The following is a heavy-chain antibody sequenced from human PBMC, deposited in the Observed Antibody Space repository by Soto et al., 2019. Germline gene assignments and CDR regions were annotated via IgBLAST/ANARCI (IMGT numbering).Heavy chain of an antibody. V-gene: IGHV3-30*18. CDR3: AKDGSSGWYRTAYYFDY. Sequence: GGSLRLSCAASGFTFSSYGMHWVRQAPGKGLEWVAVISYDGSNKYYADSVKGRFTISRDNSKNTLYLQMNSLRAEDTAVYYCAKDGSSGWYRTAYYFDYWGQGTLVTVSS. CDR2: ISYDGSNK. J-gene: IGHJ4*02. D-gene: IGHD6-19*01. CDR1: GFTFSSYG.